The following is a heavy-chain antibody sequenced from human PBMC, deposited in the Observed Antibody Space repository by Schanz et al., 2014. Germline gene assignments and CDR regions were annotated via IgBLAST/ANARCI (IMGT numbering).Heavy chain of an antibody. J-gene: IGHJ4*02. CDR3: ARLPGLYCSGGACYRGY. Sequence: QLQLQESGPGLVKPSETLSLTCTVSGGSISSSGYYWGWIRQPPGNGLEWIGSIYYSGSTYYNPSPKGRFTIPVDAPKNRFPLRVPSVPATDTAVYYCARLPGLYCSGGACYRGYWGQGTLVTVSS. V-gene: IGHV4-39*01. D-gene: IGHD2-15*01. CDR1: GGSISSSGYY. CDR2: IYYSGST.